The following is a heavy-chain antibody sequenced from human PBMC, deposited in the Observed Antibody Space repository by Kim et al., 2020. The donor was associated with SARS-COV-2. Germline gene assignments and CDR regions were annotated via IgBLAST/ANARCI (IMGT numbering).Heavy chain of an antibody. CDR1: GFTFSNAW. CDR3: TTVQGYCSGGSCYSDFDY. J-gene: IGHJ4*02. CDR2: IKSKTDGGTT. D-gene: IGHD2-15*01. V-gene: IGHV3-15*01. Sequence: GGSLRLSCAASGFTFSNAWMSWVRQAPGKGLEWVGRIKSKTDGGTTDYAAPVKGRFTISRDDSKNTLYLQMNSLKTEDTAVYYCTTVQGYCSGGSCYSDFDYWGQGTLVTVSS.